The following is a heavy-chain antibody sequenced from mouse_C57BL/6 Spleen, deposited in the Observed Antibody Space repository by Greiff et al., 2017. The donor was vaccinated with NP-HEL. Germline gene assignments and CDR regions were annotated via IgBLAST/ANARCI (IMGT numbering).Heavy chain of an antibody. V-gene: IGHV1-82*01. Sequence: QVQLQQSGPELVKPGASVKISCKASGYAFSSSWMNWVKQRPGKGLEWIGRIYPGDRDTNYNGKFKGKATLTADKSSSTAYMQLSSLTSEDSAVYFCAREGALPGTVVGYFDVWGTGTTVTVSS. J-gene: IGHJ1*03. CDR3: AREGALPGTVVGYFDV. D-gene: IGHD1-1*01. CDR1: GYAFSSSW. CDR2: IYPGDRDT.